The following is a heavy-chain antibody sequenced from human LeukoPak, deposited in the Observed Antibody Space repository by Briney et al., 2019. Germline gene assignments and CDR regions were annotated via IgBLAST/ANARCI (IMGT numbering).Heavy chain of an antibody. CDR2: ISYDGSNK. V-gene: IGHV3-30*01. CDR3: ARDSFRNDYYMDV. CDR1: GFTFSSYA. D-gene: IGHD2/OR15-2a*01. Sequence: PGESLRLSCAAAGFTFSSYAMHWVRQAPGKGLEWVAVISYDGSNKYYADSVKGRFTISRDNSKNTLYLQMNSLRAEDTAVYYCARDSFRNDYYMDVWGKGTTVTVSS. J-gene: IGHJ6*03.